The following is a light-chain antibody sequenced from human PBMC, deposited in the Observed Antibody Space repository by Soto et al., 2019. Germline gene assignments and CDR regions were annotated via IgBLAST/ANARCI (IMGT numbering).Light chain of an antibody. Sequence: EIVLTQSPGTLSLSPGERATLSRRASQSVSSSYLAWYQQKPGQAPRLLIYGASSRATGIPDRFSGSGSGTDFTLTISRLEPEDFAVYYCQQYGSSRTFGQGTKVDI. CDR1: QSVSSSY. V-gene: IGKV3-20*01. CDR2: GAS. CDR3: QQYGSSRT. J-gene: IGKJ1*01.